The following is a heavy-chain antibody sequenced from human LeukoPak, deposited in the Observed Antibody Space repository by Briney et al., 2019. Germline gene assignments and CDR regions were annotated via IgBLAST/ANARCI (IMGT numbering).Heavy chain of an antibody. V-gene: IGHV4-34*01. J-gene: IGHJ4*02. CDR3: ARGQDYDSSGYKGPFDY. CDR1: GGSFSGYY. D-gene: IGHD3-22*01. CDR2: INHSGST. Sequence: SETLSLTCAVYGGSFSGYYWSWLRQPPGKGLEWIGEINHSGSTNYNPSLKSRVTISVDTSKNQFSLKLSSVTAADTAVYYCARGQDYDSSGYKGPFDYWGQGTLVTVSS.